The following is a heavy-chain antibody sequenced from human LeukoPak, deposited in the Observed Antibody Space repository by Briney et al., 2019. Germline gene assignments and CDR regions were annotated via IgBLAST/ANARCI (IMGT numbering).Heavy chain of an antibody. V-gene: IGHV4-39*07. CDR1: GGSISSSSYY. CDR3: ARVSWVAAVHYYFDY. D-gene: IGHD6-13*01. CDR2: IYYSGST. J-gene: IGHJ4*02. Sequence: SETLSLTCTVSGGSISSSSYYWGWIRQPPGKGLEWIGSIYYSGSTYYNPSLKSRVTISVDTSKNQFSLKLSSVTAADTAVYYCARVSWVAAVHYYFDYWGQGTLVTVSS.